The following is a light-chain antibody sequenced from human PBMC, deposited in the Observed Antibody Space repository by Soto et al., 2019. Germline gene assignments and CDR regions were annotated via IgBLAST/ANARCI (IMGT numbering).Light chain of an antibody. CDR2: EVS. J-gene: IGLJ1*01. CDR1: SSDVGSYNR. Sequence: QSALTQPPSVSGSPGQSVTISCTGTSSDVGSYNRVSWYQQPPGTAPEVMIYEVSNRPSGVPDRFSGSKSGNTASLTISGLQAEDEADYYCSLYTSSSTYVFGTGTKVTVL. CDR3: SLYTSSSTYV. V-gene: IGLV2-18*01.